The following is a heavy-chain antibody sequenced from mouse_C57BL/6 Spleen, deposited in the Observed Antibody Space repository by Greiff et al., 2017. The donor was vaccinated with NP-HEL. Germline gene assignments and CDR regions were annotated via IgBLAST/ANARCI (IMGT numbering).Heavy chain of an antibody. Sequence: EVQLQQSGPELVKPGASVKISCKASGYTFTDYYMNWVKQSHGKSLEWIGDINPNNGGTSYNQKFKGKATLTVDKSSSTAYMELRSLTSEDSAVYYCARRPLSSSYPDYWGQGTTLTVSS. CDR1: GYTFTDYY. D-gene: IGHD1-1*01. CDR3: ARRPLSSSYPDY. CDR2: INPNNGGT. V-gene: IGHV1-26*01. J-gene: IGHJ2*01.